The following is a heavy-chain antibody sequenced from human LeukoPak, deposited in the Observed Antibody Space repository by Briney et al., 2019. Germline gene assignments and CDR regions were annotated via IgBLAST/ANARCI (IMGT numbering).Heavy chain of an antibody. CDR3: ARVRLGRGYSYEFDY. Sequence: PGGSLRLSCAASGFTFSSYSMNWVRQAPGKGLEWVSSISSSSSYIYYADSVKGRFTISRDNAKNSLYLQMNRLRAEDTAVYYCARVRLGRGYSYEFDYWGQGILVTVSS. V-gene: IGHV3-21*01. J-gene: IGHJ4*02. CDR1: GFTFSSYS. D-gene: IGHD5-18*01. CDR2: ISSSSSYI.